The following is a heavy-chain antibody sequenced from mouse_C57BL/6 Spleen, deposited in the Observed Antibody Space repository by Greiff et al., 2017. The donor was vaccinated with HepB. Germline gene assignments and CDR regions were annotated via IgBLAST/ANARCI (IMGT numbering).Heavy chain of an antibody. Sequence: QVHVKQSGAELARPGASVKLSCKASGYTFTSYGISWVKQRTGQGLEWIGEIYPRSGNTYYNEKFKGKATLTADKSSSTAYMELRSLTSEDSAVYFCARRGGNYGNYEGYWGQGTTLTVSS. CDR1: GYTFTSYG. J-gene: IGHJ2*01. V-gene: IGHV1-81*01. CDR2: IYPRSGNT. CDR3: ARRGGNYGNYEGY. D-gene: IGHD2-1*01.